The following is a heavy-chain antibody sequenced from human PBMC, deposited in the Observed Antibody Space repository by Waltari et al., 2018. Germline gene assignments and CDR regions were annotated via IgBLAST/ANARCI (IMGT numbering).Heavy chain of an antibody. J-gene: IGHJ4*02. D-gene: IGHD2-21*02. CDR3: ARDPAYCGGDCYSDY. CDR1: GYTFTGYY. Sequence: QVQLVQSGAEVKKPGASVKVSCKASGYTFTGYYMTWVRQAPGKGLEWMGWINTNSGGTNYAQKFQGRVTMTRDTSISTAYMELSRLRSDDTAVYYCARDPAYCGGDCYSDYWGQGTLVTVSS. CDR2: INTNSGGT. V-gene: IGHV1-2*02.